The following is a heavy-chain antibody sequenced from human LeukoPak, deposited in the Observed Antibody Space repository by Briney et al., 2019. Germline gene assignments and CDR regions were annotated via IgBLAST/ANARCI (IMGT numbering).Heavy chain of an antibody. D-gene: IGHD2-2*01. Sequence: GSLRLSCVASGFAFSGYWMSWVRQAPGKGLEWMANMNQDGSEKYYVDSVKGRFIISRDNAKNSLYLQMNSLRVEDTAVYYCARHCSSTNCRAYWGQGTLVTVSS. CDR1: GFAFSGYW. CDR3: ARHCSSTNCRAY. V-gene: IGHV3-7*01. J-gene: IGHJ4*02. CDR2: MNQDGSEK.